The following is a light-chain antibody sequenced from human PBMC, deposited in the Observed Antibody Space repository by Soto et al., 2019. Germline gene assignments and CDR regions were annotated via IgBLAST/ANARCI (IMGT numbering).Light chain of an antibody. CDR1: QGISSY. CDR2: AAS. Sequence: DIRLTQSRSFLSASVGDRVTSSCRASQGISSYLAWYQQKPGKAPKLLIYAASTLQSGVPSRFSGSGSGTEFTLTISSLQPEDFATYYCQHLDSYSTFGQGTRLEIK. CDR3: QHLDSYST. J-gene: IGKJ5*01. V-gene: IGKV1-9*01.